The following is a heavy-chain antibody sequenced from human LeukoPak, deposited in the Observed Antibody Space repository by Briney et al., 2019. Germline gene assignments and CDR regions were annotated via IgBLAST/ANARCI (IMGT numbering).Heavy chain of an antibody. D-gene: IGHD6-19*01. J-gene: IGHJ4*02. CDR2: ISYDGSNK. CDR1: GFTFSSYA. V-gene: IGHV3-30*04. CDR3: ARDGLTVAGTGRSTFDY. Sequence: GRSLRLSCAASGFTFSSYAMHWVRQAPGKGLEWVAVISYDGSNKYYADSVKGRFTISRDNSKSTLYLQMNSLRAEDTAVYYCARDGLTVAGTGRSTFDYWGQGTLVTVSS.